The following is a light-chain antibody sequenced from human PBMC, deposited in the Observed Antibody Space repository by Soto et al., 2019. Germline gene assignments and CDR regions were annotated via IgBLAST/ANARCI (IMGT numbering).Light chain of an antibody. V-gene: IGLV2-8*01. CDR3: SSYAGRNIVL. J-gene: IGLJ2*01. Sequence: QSALTQPPSASGSPGQSVTIACTGTSSDVGGYKYVSWYQQHPGKAPKLMIYEVNKRPSGVPDRFSGSKSGHMASLTVSGLQADDEADYFCSSYAGRNIVLFGGGTKLTVL. CDR1: SSDVGGYKY. CDR2: EVN.